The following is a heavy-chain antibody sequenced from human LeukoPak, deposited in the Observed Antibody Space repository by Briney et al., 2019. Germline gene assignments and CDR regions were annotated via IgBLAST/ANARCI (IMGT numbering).Heavy chain of an antibody. J-gene: IGHJ6*03. CDR3: ARAIGDYYYYFYMDV. CDR2: IKEDGSEK. Sequence: GGSLRLSCAASGLTFSSSWMSWVRQAPGKGPEWVANIKEDGSEKYYVDSVKGRFTISRDNAKNSLYLQMNSLRAEDTAVYYCARAIGDYYYYFYMDVWGKGTTVTISS. V-gene: IGHV3-7*01. D-gene: IGHD4-17*01. CDR1: GLTFSSSW.